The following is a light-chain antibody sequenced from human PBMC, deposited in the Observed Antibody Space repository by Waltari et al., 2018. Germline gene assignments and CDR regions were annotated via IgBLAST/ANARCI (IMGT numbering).Light chain of an antibody. CDR3: HSRETFSTRL. CDR1: SLRRYY. V-gene: IGLV3-19*01. J-gene: IGLJ2*01. Sequence: SSDLTQDPSVSVALGQPVRITCHGESLRRYYAGWYQQRPGQAPILVLYGPGNRPSGIPDRFSGSTSGNTASLTITGAQAEDEADYYYHSRETFSTRLFGGGTRLTV. CDR2: GPG.